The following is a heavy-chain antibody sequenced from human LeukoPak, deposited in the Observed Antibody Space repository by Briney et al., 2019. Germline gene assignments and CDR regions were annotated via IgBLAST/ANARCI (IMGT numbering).Heavy chain of an antibody. CDR3: ARDRSASYYYYGMDV. J-gene: IGHJ6*02. V-gene: IGHV3-66*01. CDR2: TYSGGTT. D-gene: IGHD2-15*01. CDR1: GFSISSSY. Sequence: PGGSLRLSCAASGFSISSSYMSWGRQAPGKGLEWVSVTYSGGTTYYADAVKGRFTVSRDTSKNTLYLQMNSLRAEDTSVYYCARDRSASYYYYGMDVWGQGTTVTVSS.